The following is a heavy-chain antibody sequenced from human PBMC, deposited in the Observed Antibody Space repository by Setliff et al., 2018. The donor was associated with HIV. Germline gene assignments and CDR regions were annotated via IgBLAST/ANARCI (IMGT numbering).Heavy chain of an antibody. Sequence: ETLSLTCTVSGGFSSIGSFYWGWIRQPPGKGLEWIGHISYSGTTNYNPSLKSRVTMSVDTSRNQFSLRLTSLTAADTAVYFCARRRPPPSGTYSRYYLDVWGKGTTVTV. CDR2: ISYSGTT. V-gene: IGHV4-59*08. J-gene: IGHJ6*03. CDR3: ARRRPPPSGTYSRYYLDV. CDR1: GGFSSIGSFY. D-gene: IGHD1-26*01.